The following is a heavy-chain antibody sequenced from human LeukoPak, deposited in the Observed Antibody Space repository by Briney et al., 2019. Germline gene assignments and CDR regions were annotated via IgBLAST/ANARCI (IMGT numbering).Heavy chain of an antibody. CDR3: ARDRRVGNSGSYFRWFDP. CDR2: INHSGST. J-gene: IGHJ5*02. V-gene: IGHV4-34*01. CDR1: GGSFSGYY. D-gene: IGHD1-26*01. Sequence: PSETLSLTCAVYGGSFSGYYWSSIRQPPGKGLEWIGEINHSGSTNYNPSLKSRVTISVDTSKNQFSLKLSSVTAADTAVYYCARDRRVGNSGSYFRWFDPWGQGTLVTVSS.